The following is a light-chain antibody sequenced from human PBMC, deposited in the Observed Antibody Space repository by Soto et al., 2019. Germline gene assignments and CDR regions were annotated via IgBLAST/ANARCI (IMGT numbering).Light chain of an antibody. V-gene: IGKV1-33*01. CDR1: QDIATY. CDR3: LQHNSYPWT. J-gene: IGKJ1*01. Sequence: DIQMTQSPSSLSASVGNRVTITCQASQDIATYLNWYQQKPGKAPNLLIYDASNLETGVPSRFSGGGSGTEFTLTISSLQPEDFAAYYCLQHNSYPWTFGQGTKVDIK. CDR2: DAS.